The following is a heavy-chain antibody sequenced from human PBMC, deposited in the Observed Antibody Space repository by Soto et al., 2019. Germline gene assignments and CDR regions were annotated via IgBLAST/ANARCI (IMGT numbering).Heavy chain of an antibody. CDR2: IYHSGST. J-gene: IGHJ6*02. D-gene: IGHD5-18*01. V-gene: IGHV4-4*02. CDR1: GGSISSSNW. Sequence: SETLSLTCAVSGGSISSSNWWSWVRQPPGKGLEWIGEIYHSGSTNYNPSLKSRVTISVDKSKNQFSLKLSSVTAADTAVYYCARHRGGYSYGYPTGYYYYGMDVWGQGTTVTVS. CDR3: ARHRGGYSYGYPTGYYYYGMDV.